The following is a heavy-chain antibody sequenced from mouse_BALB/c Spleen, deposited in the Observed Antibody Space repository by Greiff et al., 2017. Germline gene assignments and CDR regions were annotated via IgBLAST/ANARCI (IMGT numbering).Heavy chain of an antibody. CDR2: IWTGGGT. J-gene: IGHJ2*01. V-gene: IGHV2-9-2*01. CDR1: GFSLTSYD. D-gene: IGHD2-14*01. Sequence: QVQLQQSGPGLVAPSQSLSITCTVSGFSLTSYDISWIRQPPGKGLEWLGVIWTGGGTNYNSAFMSRLSISKDNSKSQVFLKMNSLQTDDTAIYYCVREGAAIGKGVDYWGQGTTLTVSS. CDR3: VREGAAIGKGVDY.